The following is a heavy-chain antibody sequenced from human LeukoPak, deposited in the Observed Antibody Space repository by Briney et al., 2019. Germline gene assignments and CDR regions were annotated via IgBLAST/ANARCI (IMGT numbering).Heavy chain of an antibody. Sequence: SVKVSCKASGGTFSSYAISWVRQAPGQGLEWMGGIIPIFGTANYAQKFQGRVTITTDESTSTAYMELSSLRSEDTAMYYCARDLEPGIAAAGTEGDYYYYYYMDVWGKGTTVTVSS. CDR1: GGTFSSYA. CDR2: IIPIFGTA. CDR3: ARDLEPGIAAAGTEGDYYYYYYMDV. V-gene: IGHV1-69*05. J-gene: IGHJ6*03. D-gene: IGHD6-13*01.